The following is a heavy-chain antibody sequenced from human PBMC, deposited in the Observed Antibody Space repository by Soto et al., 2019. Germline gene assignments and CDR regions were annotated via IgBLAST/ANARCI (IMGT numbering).Heavy chain of an antibody. CDR2: ISAYNGNT. CDR1: GYTFTSYG. V-gene: IGHV1-18*01. CDR3: ARDAMSYYDILTGYYDY. D-gene: IGHD3-9*01. J-gene: IGHJ4*02. Sequence: ASVKVSCKASGYTFTSYGISWVRQAPGQGLEWMGWISAYNGNTNYAQKLQGRVTMTTDTSTSTAYMELRSLRSDDTGVYYGARDAMSYYDILTGYYDYWGQGTLVTVSS.